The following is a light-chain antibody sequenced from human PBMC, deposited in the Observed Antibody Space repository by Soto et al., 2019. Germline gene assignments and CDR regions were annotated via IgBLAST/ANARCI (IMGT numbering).Light chain of an antibody. Sequence: EIVMTQSPANLSLSPGERATLSCRASQSVSSNLAWYHQKPGQGPSLLIYGASTRAPSIPARFSGSGSGKEVTRRINSLQSEDVSVYYCRQYNKRPPHTFGQGTKLEIK. CDR3: RQYNKRPPHT. CDR1: QSVSSN. CDR2: GAS. J-gene: IGKJ2*01. V-gene: IGKV3-15*01.